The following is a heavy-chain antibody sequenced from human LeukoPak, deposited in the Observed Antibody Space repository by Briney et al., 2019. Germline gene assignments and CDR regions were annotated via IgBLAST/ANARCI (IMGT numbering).Heavy chain of an antibody. D-gene: IGHD2-15*01. V-gene: IGHV4-59*01. J-gene: IGHJ4*02. CDR3: ARVGLGYCSGGSCYDRYYFDY. CDR2: IYYSGST. CDR1: GGSISSYY. Sequence: SETLSLTCTVSGGSISSYYWSWIRQPPGKGLEWIGYIYYSGSTNYNPSLKSRVTISVKTSKNQFSLKLSSVTAADTAVYYCARVGLGYCSGGSCYDRYYFDYWGQGTLVTVSS.